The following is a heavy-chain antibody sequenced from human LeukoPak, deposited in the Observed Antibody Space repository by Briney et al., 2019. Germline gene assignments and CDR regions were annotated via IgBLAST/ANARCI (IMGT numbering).Heavy chain of an antibody. Sequence: GASVRVSCKASGYTFTAFYLHWVRQAPGQGLEWMGWIDPNSGGTDYAQKFRGRVTMTRDTSMSTAYMELTRLTSDDTAVYYCGRGYSSNDLDYWGQGTLVTVSS. CDR2: IDPNSGGT. V-gene: IGHV1-2*02. CDR1: GYTFTAFY. D-gene: IGHD1-1*01. CDR3: GRGYSSNDLDY. J-gene: IGHJ4*02.